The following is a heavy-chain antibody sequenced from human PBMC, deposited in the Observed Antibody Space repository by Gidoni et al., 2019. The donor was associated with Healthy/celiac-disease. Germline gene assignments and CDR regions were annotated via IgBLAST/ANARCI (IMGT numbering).Heavy chain of an antibody. CDR1: GFTFDDYA. D-gene: IGHD3-3*01. J-gene: IGHJ5*02. CDR3: AKDGGDYDFWSGYNWFDP. Sequence: EVQLVESGGGLVQPGRSLRLSCAASGFTFDDYAMHWVRQVPGKGLEWVSGISWNSGSIGYADSVKGRFTISRDNAKNSLYLQMNSLRAEDTALYYCAKDGGDYDFWSGYNWFDPWGQGTLVTVSS. CDR2: ISWNSGSI. V-gene: IGHV3-9*01.